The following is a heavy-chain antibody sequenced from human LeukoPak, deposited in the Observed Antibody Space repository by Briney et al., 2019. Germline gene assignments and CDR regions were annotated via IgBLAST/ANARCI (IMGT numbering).Heavy chain of an antibody. J-gene: IGHJ4*02. CDR1: GGSISIYY. Sequence: PSETLSLTCTASGGSISIYYWSWIRQPPGRGREWIGYIYYSGSTNYNPSLRSRVTRSVDTSKNQSSLKLSSVTAADTAVYYCARGYYFDYWGQGTQFDYWGQGTLVTVSS. CDR3: ARGYYFDYWGQGTQFDY. V-gene: IGHV4-59*01. D-gene: IGHD2/OR15-2a*01. CDR2: IYYSGST.